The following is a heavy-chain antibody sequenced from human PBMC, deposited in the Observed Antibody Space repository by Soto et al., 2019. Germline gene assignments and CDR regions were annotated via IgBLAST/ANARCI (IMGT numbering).Heavy chain of an antibody. CDR3: ARGGALSTSWYWGDGLDS. CDR2: IIPVFGTS. V-gene: IGHV1-69*06. D-gene: IGHD6-13*01. CDR1: GYSFSSHA. Sequence: QVQLEQSGSEVKKSGSSVKVSCKASGYSFSSHAITWVRQAPGQGLEWMRGIIPVFGTSSYAQKFQGRVTISADKSTNTSYLELRSLRSEDTAVYYCARGGALSTSWYWGDGLDSWGQGTQVTVSS. J-gene: IGHJ4*02.